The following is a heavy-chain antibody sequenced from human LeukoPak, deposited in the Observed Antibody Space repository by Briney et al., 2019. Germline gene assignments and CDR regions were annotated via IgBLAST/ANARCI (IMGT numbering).Heavy chain of an antibody. D-gene: IGHD3-22*01. V-gene: IGHV3-23*01. Sequence: GGSLRLSCAASGFTFSSFAMSWVRQAPGKGLEWVSGISGSGGSTYYADSVKGRFAISRDNSKNTLYLQMNSLRAEDTAVYYCAKEPDYYDTYWGQGTLVTVPS. CDR3: AKEPDYYDTY. CDR1: GFTFSSFA. J-gene: IGHJ4*02. CDR2: ISGSGGST.